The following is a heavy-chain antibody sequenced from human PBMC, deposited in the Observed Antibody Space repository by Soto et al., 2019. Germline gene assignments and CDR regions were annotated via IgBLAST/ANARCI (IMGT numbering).Heavy chain of an antibody. CDR2: IHDSGIT. CDR1: GGSMMSYY. Sequence: SETLSLTCSVSGGSMMSYYWSWILQPPWKGLEWIGYIHDSGITDYNPSLKSRATISIDTFRNQISLNLHSVTAADTAVYYCEREYAFNSDSRGQETVVTVSS. V-gene: IGHV4-59*01. CDR3: EREYAFNSDS. J-gene: IGHJ5*01. D-gene: IGHD1-26*01.